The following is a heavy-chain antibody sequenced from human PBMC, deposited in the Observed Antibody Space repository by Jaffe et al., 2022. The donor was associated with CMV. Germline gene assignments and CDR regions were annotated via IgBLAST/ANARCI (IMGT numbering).Heavy chain of an antibody. CDR3: AGGPGSYSRATYYGMDV. CDR1: GGTFSSYA. CDR2: IIPIFGTA. Sequence: QVQLVQSGAEVKKPGSSVKVSCKASGGTFSSYAISWVRQAPGQGLEWMGGIIPIFGTANYAQKFQGRVTITADESTSTAYMELSSLRSEDTAVYYCAGGPGSYSRATYYGMDVWGQGTTVTVSS. V-gene: IGHV1-69*01. D-gene: IGHD3-10*01. J-gene: IGHJ6*02.